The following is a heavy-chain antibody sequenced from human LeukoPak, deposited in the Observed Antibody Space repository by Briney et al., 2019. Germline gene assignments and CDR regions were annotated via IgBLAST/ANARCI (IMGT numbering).Heavy chain of an antibody. J-gene: IGHJ4*02. D-gene: IGHD3-22*01. CDR2: ISGGGGIT. CDR1: GVTFSSYA. V-gene: IGHV3-23*01. Sequence: GGSLRLSCAASGVTFSSYAMRWVRQAPGKGLEWVSAISGGGGITYYADSGKGRFTISRDNSKTTLYLQMNSLRAEDTAVYYCAKGLETYYYDRSGPLLYWGQGTLVTVSS. CDR3: AKGLETYYYDRSGPLLY.